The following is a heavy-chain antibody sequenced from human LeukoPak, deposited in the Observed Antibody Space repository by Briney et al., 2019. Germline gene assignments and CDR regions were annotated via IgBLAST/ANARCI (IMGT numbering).Heavy chain of an antibody. J-gene: IGHJ3*02. D-gene: IGHD3-22*01. CDR1: GFTFSDYY. CDR3: ARDFCRSSGCHAFDI. CDR2: ISSSGSTI. Sequence: TGGPLRLSCAASGFTFSDYYMSWIRQAPGKGLEWVSYISSSGSTIYYADSVKGRFTISRDNAKNSLYLQMNSLRAEDTAVYYCARDFCRSSGCHAFDIWGQGTMVTVSS. V-gene: IGHV3-11*04.